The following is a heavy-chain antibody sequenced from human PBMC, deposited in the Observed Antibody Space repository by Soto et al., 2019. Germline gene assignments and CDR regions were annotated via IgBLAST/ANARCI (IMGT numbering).Heavy chain of an antibody. CDR2: INQDGSEK. V-gene: IGHV3-7*03. CDR1: EFTFNNFW. J-gene: IGHJ6*04. Sequence: GGSLRLSCSASEFTFNNFWMTWVRQAPGKGLECVANINQDGSEKYYVNSVKGRFTISRDNAKNSLYLQMNSLRAEDTAIYYCAKGGPYYYYGTDVWGKGTTFTVSS. CDR3: AKGGPYYYYGTDV. D-gene: IGHD2-15*01.